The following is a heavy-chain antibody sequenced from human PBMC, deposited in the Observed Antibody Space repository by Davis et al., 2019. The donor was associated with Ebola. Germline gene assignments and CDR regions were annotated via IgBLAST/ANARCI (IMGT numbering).Heavy chain of an antibody. V-gene: IGHV1-46*01. J-gene: IGHJ4*02. Sequence: ASVKVSCKASGYTFTSYHMHWVRQAPGQGLEWMGIINPSGGSTSYAQKFQGRVTMTRDTSTSTVYMELSSLRSEDTAVYYCARDLLGGLKGYYFDYWGQGTLVTVSS. D-gene: IGHD2-15*01. CDR2: INPSGGST. CDR1: GYTFTSYH. CDR3: ARDLLGGLKGYYFDY.